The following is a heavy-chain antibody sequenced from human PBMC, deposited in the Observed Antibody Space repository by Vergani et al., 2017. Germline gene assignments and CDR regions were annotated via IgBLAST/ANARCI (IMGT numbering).Heavy chain of an antibody. CDR2: IYYSGST. V-gene: IGHV4-39*01. CDR3: ARHKEELVPGNYFYYYYMDV. D-gene: IGHD1-1*01. CDR1: CGSIRSTFYY. Sequence: QLQPQESDPGLVKPSETLSLTCTVSCGSIRSTFYYLGWIRQPPGKGLEWIGIIYYSGSTYYNPSLKSRVTITVDTSKNQFSLKLNSVTAADTAVYYCARHKEELVPGNYFYYYYMDVWGKGTTVTVSS. J-gene: IGHJ6*03.